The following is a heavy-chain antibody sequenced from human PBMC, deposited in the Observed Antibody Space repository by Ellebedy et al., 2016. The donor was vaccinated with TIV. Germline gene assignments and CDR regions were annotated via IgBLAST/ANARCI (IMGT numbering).Heavy chain of an antibody. D-gene: IGHD2-2*01. Sequence: GGSLRLSXAASGFTFSSYSMNWVRQAPGTGLEWVSYISSSSSTIYYADSVKGRFTISRDNAKNSLYLQMNSLRAEDTAVYYCAREDCSSTSCYHAEYFQHWGQGTLVTVSS. CDR2: ISSSSSTI. V-gene: IGHV3-48*01. CDR3: AREDCSSTSCYHAEYFQH. J-gene: IGHJ1*01. CDR1: GFTFSSYS.